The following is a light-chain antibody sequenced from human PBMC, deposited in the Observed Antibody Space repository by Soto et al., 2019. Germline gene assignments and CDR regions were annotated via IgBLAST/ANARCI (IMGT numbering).Light chain of an antibody. CDR2: GNS. V-gene: IGLV1-40*01. CDR1: SSNIGAGYD. CDR3: QSYDSSLEV. J-gene: IGLJ1*01. Sequence: QSVLTQPPLVSGAPGQRVTISCTGSSSNIGAGYDVHWYQQLPGTAPKLLIYGNSNRPSGVPDRFSGSKSGTSASLAITGLQAEDEADYYCQSYDSSLEVFGTGTKVTVL.